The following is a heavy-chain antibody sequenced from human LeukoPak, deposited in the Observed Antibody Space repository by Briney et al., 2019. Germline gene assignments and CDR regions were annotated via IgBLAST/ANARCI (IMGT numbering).Heavy chain of an antibody. D-gene: IGHD2-2*01. Sequence: SVNVSCKASGGTFSSYAISWVRQAPGQGLEWMGGIIPIFGTPNYAQQFQGRVTITEDECTSADYMELSSVRFEDTAVYYCARVCPCVAPHDEIDDYWGQGTLVTVSS. CDR1: GGTFSSYA. CDR2: IIPIFGTP. J-gene: IGHJ4*02. CDR3: ARVCPCVAPHDEIDDY. V-gene: IGHV1-69*01.